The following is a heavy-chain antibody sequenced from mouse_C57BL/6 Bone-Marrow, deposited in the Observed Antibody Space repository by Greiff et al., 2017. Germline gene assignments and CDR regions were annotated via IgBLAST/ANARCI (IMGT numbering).Heavy chain of an antibody. CDR3: ARAVDWYFDV. CDR2: IDPEDGET. V-gene: IGHV14-2*01. Sequence: EVQLVESGAELVKPGASVKLSCTASCFNIKDYYMHWVKQRTEQGLEWIGRIDPEDGETTYAPKFQGKATLTADTSSNTAYLQLSSLTSEDSAVYYCARAVDWYFDVWGTGTTVTVSS. J-gene: IGHJ1*03. CDR1: CFNIKDYY. D-gene: IGHD1-1*01.